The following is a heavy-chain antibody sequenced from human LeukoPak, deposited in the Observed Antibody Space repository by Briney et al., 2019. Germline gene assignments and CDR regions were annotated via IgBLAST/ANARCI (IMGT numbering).Heavy chain of an antibody. D-gene: IGHD1-14*01. CDR1: GDSIISHY. CDR2: MYYSGYT. V-gene: IGHV4-59*11. CDR3: AKARFTAEDAFDV. Sequence: SETLSLTCTVSGDSIISHYWSWIRQPPGKGLEWIGYMYYSGYTRYNPSLESRVSMSVDMSQNHFSLKLTSVTAADTAVYYCAKARFTAEDAFDVWGQGSMVTVSS. J-gene: IGHJ3*01.